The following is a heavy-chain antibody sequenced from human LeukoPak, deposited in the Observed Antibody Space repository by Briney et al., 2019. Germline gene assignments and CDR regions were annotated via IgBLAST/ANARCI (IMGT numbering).Heavy chain of an antibody. Sequence: TGGSLRLSCAASGFTFNDFWMPWVRQVPGKGLIWVARINGDGSSTSYADSVKGRFTISRDNAKNTLYLQMNSLRPEDTAVYYCARTSDYWGQGTLVTVSS. CDR1: GFTFNDFW. J-gene: IGHJ4*02. V-gene: IGHV3-74*01. CDR3: ARTSDY. CDR2: INGDGSST.